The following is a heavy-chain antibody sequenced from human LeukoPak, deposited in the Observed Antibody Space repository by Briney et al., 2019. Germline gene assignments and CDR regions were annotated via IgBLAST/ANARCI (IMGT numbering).Heavy chain of an antibody. J-gene: IGHJ3*02. CDR3: AKPVVVVAASYDAFDI. CDR1: GFTFSSYA. D-gene: IGHD2-15*01. Sequence: GGSLRLSCAASGFTFSSYAMSWVRQAPGKGLEWVSAISGSGGSTYYADSVKGRFTISRDNSKNTLYLQMNSLRAEDTAVYYCAKPVVVVAASYDAFDIWGQGTMVTVSS. CDR2: ISGSGGST. V-gene: IGHV3-23*01.